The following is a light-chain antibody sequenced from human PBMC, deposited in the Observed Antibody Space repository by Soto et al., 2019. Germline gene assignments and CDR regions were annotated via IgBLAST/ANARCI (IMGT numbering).Light chain of an antibody. CDR3: QQRSNWPPIT. CDR1: QSVSSY. V-gene: IGKV3-11*01. CDR2: DAS. J-gene: IGKJ5*01. Sequence: EIVMTQTPATLSLSPGERATLSCRASQSVSSYLAWYQQKPGQAPRLLIYDASNRATGIPARFSGSVSGTDFTLTISSLEPEDFAVYYSQQRSNWPPITYGQGTRLEIK.